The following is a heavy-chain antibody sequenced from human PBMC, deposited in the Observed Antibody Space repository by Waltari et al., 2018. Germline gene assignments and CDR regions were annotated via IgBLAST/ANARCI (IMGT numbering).Heavy chain of an antibody. Sequence: QVQLVESGGGVVQPGRSLRLSCAASGFTFSSYAMHWVRQAPGKGLEWVAVISYDGSNKYYADSVKGRFTISRDNSKNTLYLQMNSLRAEDTAVYYCARAVTPGLDYWGQGTLVTVSS. D-gene: IGHD4-4*01. CDR1: GFTFSSYA. CDR3: ARAVTPGLDY. J-gene: IGHJ4*02. V-gene: IGHV3-30-3*01. CDR2: ISYDGSNK.